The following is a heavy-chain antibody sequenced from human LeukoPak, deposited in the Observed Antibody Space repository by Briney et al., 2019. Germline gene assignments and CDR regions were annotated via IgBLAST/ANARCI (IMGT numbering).Heavy chain of an antibody. CDR1: GGSISSSSYY. D-gene: IGHD3-16*01. Sequence: SETLSLTCTVSGGSISSSSYYWSWIRQPAGKGLGWIGRIYTSGSTNYNPSLKSRVTISVDTSKNQFSLKLSSVTAADTAVYYCAREIMITFGGPNFDYWGQGTLVTVSS. CDR3: AREIMITFGGPNFDY. CDR2: IYTSGST. V-gene: IGHV4-61*02. J-gene: IGHJ4*02.